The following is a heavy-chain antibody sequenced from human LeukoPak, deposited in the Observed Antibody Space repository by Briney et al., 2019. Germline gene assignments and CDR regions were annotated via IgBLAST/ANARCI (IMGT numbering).Heavy chain of an antibody. CDR3: AKDSTVTTGFKSDP. CDR2: ISGSGGSP. V-gene: IGHV3-23*01. D-gene: IGHD4-17*01. J-gene: IGHJ5*02. CDR1: GFTFSSYA. Sequence: PGGSLRLSCAASGFTFSSYAMDWVRQAPGKGLEWVSAISGSGGSPYYADPVKGRFTISRDNSKNTLYLQMNSLRAEDTAVYYCAKDSTVTTGFKSDPWGQGTLVTVSS.